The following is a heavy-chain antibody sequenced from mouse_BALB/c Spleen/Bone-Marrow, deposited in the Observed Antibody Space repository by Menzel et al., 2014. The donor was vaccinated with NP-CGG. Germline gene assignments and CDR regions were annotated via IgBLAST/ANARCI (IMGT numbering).Heavy chain of an antibody. CDR3: ASRGDYSYAMDY. CDR2: IYPGDGDT. V-gene: IGHV1-80*01. Sequence: VQLQQSGAELVRPGSSVKISCKASGYTFXNYWMNWMKQRPGQGLEWIGQIYPGDGDTNYIGKFTGKATLTADKSSSTAYMQLSSLTSEDSAVYFCASRGDYSYAMDYWGQGTSVTVSS. CDR1: GYTFXNYW. J-gene: IGHJ4*01. D-gene: IGHD1-1*01.